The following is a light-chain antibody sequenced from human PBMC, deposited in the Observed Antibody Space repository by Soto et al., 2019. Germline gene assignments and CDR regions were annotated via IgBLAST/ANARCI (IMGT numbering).Light chain of an antibody. CDR1: SSDVGGYNY. Sequence: QSVLTQPPSASGSPGQSVTISWTGTSSDVGGYNYVSWYQQHPGKAPKLMIYEVSKRPSGVPDRFSGSKSGNTASLTVSGLQAKDEADYYCSSYAGSNNLGVVFGGGTKLTVL. CDR2: EVS. J-gene: IGLJ2*01. V-gene: IGLV2-8*01. CDR3: SSYAGSNNLGVV.